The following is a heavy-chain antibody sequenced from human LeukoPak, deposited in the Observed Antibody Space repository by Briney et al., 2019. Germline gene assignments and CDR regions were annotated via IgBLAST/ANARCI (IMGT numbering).Heavy chain of an antibody. CDR3: VKGGFTYYDD. Sequence: GGSLRLSCAASGFTFSSYGMHWVRQAPGKGLEWVAVISYDGSNKNHADSVKGRFTVSRDNSKNTLYLQMNSLRAEDTAIYYCVKGGFTYYDDWGQGTLVTVSS. D-gene: IGHD3-22*01. CDR2: ISYDGSNK. J-gene: IGHJ4*02. V-gene: IGHV3-30*18. CDR1: GFTFSSYG.